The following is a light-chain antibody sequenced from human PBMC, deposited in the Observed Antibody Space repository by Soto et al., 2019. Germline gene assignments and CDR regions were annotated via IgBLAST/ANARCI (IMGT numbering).Light chain of an antibody. CDR3: QQYGSSPYT. V-gene: IGKV3-20*01. CDR1: QSVRINY. Sequence: EIVLTQSPGTLSLSPGERATLSCRASQSVRINYLAWYQQKPGQAPRLLISGASSRATGIPDRFSGSGSGTDFTLTVSRLEPEDFVVYFCQQYGSSPYTFGQGTNVEIK. CDR2: GAS. J-gene: IGKJ2*01.